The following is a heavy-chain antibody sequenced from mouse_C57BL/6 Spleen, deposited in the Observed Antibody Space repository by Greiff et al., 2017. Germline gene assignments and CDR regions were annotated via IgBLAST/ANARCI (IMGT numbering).Heavy chain of an antibody. V-gene: IGHV1-50*01. Sequence: QVQLQQPGAELVKPGASVKLSCKASGYTFTSYWMQWVKQRPGQGLEWIGEIDPSDSYTNYNQKFKGKATLTVDTSSSTAYMQLSSLTSEDSAVYYCARWGDGGGFAYWGQGTLVTVSA. J-gene: IGHJ3*01. CDR2: IDPSDSYT. CDR3: ARWGDGGGFAY. CDR1: GYTFTSYW.